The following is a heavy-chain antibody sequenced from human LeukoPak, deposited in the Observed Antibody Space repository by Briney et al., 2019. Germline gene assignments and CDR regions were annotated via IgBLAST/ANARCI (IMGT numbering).Heavy chain of an antibody. CDR2: INHSGST. V-gene: IGHV4-34*01. CDR1: GGSFSGYY. D-gene: IGHD3-10*01. Sequence: SETLSLTCAVSGGSFSGYYWSWIRQPPGKGLEWIGDINHSGSTKYHPSLKSRVTISVDTSKNHCSLKLSSVTAADTAVCYCARATYNYYGSGSYYNPELAPRSAGMDVWGQGTTVTVSS. J-gene: IGHJ6*02. CDR3: ARATYNYYGSGSYYNPELAPRSAGMDV.